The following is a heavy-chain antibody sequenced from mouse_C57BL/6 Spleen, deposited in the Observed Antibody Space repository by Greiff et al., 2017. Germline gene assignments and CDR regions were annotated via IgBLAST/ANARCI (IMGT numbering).Heavy chain of an antibody. CDR1: GFSLTSYG. D-gene: IGHD2-1*01. CDR3: ANYGKDYCDY. Sequence: VKLMESGPGLVQPSQSLSITCTVSGFSLTSYGIHWVRQSPGKGLAWLGLICRGGSTDYNAAFMSRLSITKDNSKSQVFFKMNSLQADDTAIYYCANYGKDYCDYWGQGTTLTVSS. V-gene: IGHV2-5*01. CDR2: ICRGGST. J-gene: IGHJ2*01.